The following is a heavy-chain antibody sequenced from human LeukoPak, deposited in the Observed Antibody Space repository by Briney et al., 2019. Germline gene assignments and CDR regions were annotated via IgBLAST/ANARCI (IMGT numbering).Heavy chain of an antibody. D-gene: IGHD6-19*01. CDR3: ARHQWHYYYIGV. Sequence: SETLSLTCTVSGGSISSSSYYWGWIRQPPGKGLEWIGSIYYSGDTYYNPSLKSRRVTISVDTSKSQFSLRLSSVTAADTAVYYCARHQWHYYYIGVWGKGSTVTVSS. V-gene: IGHV4-39*01. CDR1: GGSISSSSYY. J-gene: IGHJ6*03. CDR2: IYYSGDT.